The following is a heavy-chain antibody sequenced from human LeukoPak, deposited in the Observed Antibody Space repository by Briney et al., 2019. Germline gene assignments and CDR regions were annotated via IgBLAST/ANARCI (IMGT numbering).Heavy chain of an antibody. Sequence: PGRSLRLSCAASGFTVSRSYMIWARQAPGKGLEWVSVIYSGGTTYYADSVKGRFTISRDNSKNTLYLQMNSLRAEDTAVYYCGNGGGGAFDFWGQGTMVTVSS. V-gene: IGHV3-53*01. CDR2: IYSGGTT. CDR1: GFTVSRSY. J-gene: IGHJ3*01. D-gene: IGHD3-10*01. CDR3: GNGGGGAFDF.